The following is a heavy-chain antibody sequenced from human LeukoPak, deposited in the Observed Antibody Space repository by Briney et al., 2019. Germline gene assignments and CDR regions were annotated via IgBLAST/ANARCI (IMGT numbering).Heavy chain of an antibody. CDR1: GFTFSSYE. J-gene: IGHJ3*02. V-gene: IGHV3-48*03. CDR3: AKGRSYSGSYFGAFDI. Sequence: GGSLRLSCAASGFTFSSYEMNWVRQAPGKGLEWVSYISSSGSTIYYADSVEGRFTISRDNSKNTLYLQINSLRAEDTAVYYFAKGRSYSGSYFGAFDIWGQGTMVTVSS. CDR2: ISSSGSTI. D-gene: IGHD1-26*01.